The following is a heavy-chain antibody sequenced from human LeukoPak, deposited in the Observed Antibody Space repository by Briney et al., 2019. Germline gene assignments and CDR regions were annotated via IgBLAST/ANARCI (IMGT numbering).Heavy chain of an antibody. J-gene: IGHJ4*02. V-gene: IGHV1-69*13. D-gene: IGHD3-22*01. CDR2: IIPIFGTA. CDR1: GGTFSSYA. Sequence: EASVKVSCKASGGTFSSYAISWVRQAPGQGLEWMGGIIPIFGTANYAQKFQGRVTITADESTSTAYMELSSLRSEDTAVYYCARGSDYYDSSGYYRTDYWGQGTLVTVSS. CDR3: ARGSDYYDSSGYYRTDY.